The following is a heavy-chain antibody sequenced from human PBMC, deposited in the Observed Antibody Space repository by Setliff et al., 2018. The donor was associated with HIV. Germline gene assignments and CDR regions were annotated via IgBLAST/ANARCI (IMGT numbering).Heavy chain of an antibody. CDR3: VGPDFEVPQGGH. Sequence: GGSLRLSCAASGFDFKNYWMGWVRQGPGKGPEWVANINRDESRKSYVDSVKGRFTISRDNAKNSVYLQMNNLRDEDTAVYFCVGPDFEVPQGGHWGQGTLVTVSS. D-gene: IGHD3-16*01. V-gene: IGHV3-7*03. CDR1: GFDFKNYW. J-gene: IGHJ1*01. CDR2: INRDESRK.